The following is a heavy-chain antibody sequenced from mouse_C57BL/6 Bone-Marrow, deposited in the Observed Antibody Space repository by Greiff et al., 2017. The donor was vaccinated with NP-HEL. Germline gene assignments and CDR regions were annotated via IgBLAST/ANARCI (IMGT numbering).Heavy chain of an antibody. CDR2: ISDGGSYT. V-gene: IGHV5-4*01. J-gene: IGHJ3*01. D-gene: IGHD1-1*01. CDR1: GFTFSSYA. CDR3: AREGENYGYWFAY. Sequence: EVKLVESGGGLVKPGGSLKLSCAASGFTFSSYAMSWVRQTPEKRLEWVATISDGGSYTYYPDNVKGRFTISIDNAKNNLYLQMSHLKSEDTAMYYCAREGENYGYWFAYWGQGTLVTVSA.